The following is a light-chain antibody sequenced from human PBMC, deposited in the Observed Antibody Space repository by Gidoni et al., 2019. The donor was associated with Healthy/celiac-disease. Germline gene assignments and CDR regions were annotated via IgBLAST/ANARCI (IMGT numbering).Light chain of an antibody. Sequence: QFTQSPSSLSASVGDRVTITCRASQGISSYLAWYQQKPGKAPKLLIYAASSLQSGVPSRFSGSGSGTDFTLTISSLQHEDFATYYCQQLNSYPITFGQGTRLEIK. V-gene: IGKV1-9*01. CDR1: QGISSY. CDR2: AAS. J-gene: IGKJ5*01. CDR3: QQLNSYPIT.